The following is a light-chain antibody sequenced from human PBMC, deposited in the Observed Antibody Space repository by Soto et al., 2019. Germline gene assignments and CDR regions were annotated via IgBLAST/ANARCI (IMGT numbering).Light chain of an antibody. Sequence: EIGMEQGPVPLSVSTGERATLSCRASQSVNSDVAWDPTTPGQAPRLSTCGPSTRAPGIPARFSVSGSGTDFTLTLRRLEPEESAVYDCQQYGSSPTWTFGQGTKVDIK. V-gene: IGKV3-20*01. CDR2: GPS. J-gene: IGKJ1*01. CDR3: QQYGSSPTWT. CDR1: QSVNSD.